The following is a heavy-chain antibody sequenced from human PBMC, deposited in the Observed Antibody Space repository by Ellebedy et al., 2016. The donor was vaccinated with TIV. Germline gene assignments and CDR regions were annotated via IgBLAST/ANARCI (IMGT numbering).Heavy chain of an antibody. CDR2: ISSSSSTI. CDR1: GFTFSSYS. J-gene: IGHJ4*02. V-gene: IGHV3-48*02. Sequence: GGSLRLXXAASGFTFSSYSMNWVRQAPGKGLEWVSYISSSSSTIYYADSVKGRFTISRDNAKNSLYLQMNSLRDEDTAVYYCARGIGYYGSGSYYGDYWGQGTLVTVSS. D-gene: IGHD3-10*01. CDR3: ARGIGYYGSGSYYGDY.